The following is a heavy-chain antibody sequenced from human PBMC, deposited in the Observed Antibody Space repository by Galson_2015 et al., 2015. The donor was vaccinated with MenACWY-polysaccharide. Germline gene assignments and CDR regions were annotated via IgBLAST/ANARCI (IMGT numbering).Heavy chain of an antibody. CDR2: ISKSGDSI. CDR3: ARGHYGLDA. CDR1: GFSLGAWY. Sequence: SLRLSCAASGFSLGAWYMSWIRQAPGKGLEWLSYISKSGDSIYYGDSVKGRFAISRDNAKNSLYLQLNSLEVEDTAIYYCARGHYGLDAWGQGTTVTVSS. V-gene: IGHV3-11*01. J-gene: IGHJ6*02.